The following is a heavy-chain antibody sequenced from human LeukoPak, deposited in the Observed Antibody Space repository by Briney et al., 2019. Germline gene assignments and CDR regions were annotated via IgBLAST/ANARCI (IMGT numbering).Heavy chain of an antibody. CDR3: ARDSRGAYYYYYYMDV. Sequence: GGSLRLSCAASGFTFSSYAMHWVRQAPGKGLEWVAVISYDGSNKYYADSVKGRFTISRDNSKNTLYLQVNSLRAEDTAVYYCARDSRGAYYYYYYMDVWGKGTTVTVSS. J-gene: IGHJ6*03. V-gene: IGHV3-30*01. D-gene: IGHD4/OR15-4a*01. CDR2: ISYDGSNK. CDR1: GFTFSSYA.